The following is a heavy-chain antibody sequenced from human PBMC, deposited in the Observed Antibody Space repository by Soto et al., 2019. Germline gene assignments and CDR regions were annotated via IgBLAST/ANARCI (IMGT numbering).Heavy chain of an antibody. J-gene: IGHJ6*02. CDR2: IKSKTDGGTT. V-gene: IGHV3-15*07. CDR3: TTEDSRSWSLGHYYGMDV. Sequence: EVQLVESGGGLVKPGGSLRLSCAASGFTFSNAWMNWVRQAPGKGLGWVGRIKSKTDGGTTDYAAPVKGRFTISRDDSKNTLYLQMNSLKTEDTAVYYCTTEDSRSWSLGHYYGMDVWGQGTTVTVSS. D-gene: IGHD6-13*01. CDR1: GFTFSNAW.